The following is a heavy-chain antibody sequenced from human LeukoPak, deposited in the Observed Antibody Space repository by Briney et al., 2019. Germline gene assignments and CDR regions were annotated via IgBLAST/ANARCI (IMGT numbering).Heavy chain of an antibody. D-gene: IGHD3-10*01. V-gene: IGHV3-23*01. J-gene: IGHJ4*02. CDR2: CLDSSCTE. CDR3: VRDSEGSFDY. CDR1: GFTFGTFD. Sequence: GGSPRLSCAASGFTFGTFDMSWVRQAPGKGLEWVSTLACLDSSCTEYYSDSVKGRFSISRDKSKSTLSLQVNSLRVEDTAMYYCVRDSEGSFDYWGQGTLVTVSS.